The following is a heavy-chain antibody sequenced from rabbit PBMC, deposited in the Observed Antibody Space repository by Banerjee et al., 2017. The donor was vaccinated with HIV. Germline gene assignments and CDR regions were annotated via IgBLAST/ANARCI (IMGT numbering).Heavy chain of an antibody. CDR1: GFSFSSSYY. V-gene: IGHV1S40*01. J-gene: IGHJ4*01. D-gene: IGHD6-1*01. CDR3: ARRDAGGAGYGYATFNL. CDR2: IYGGSSGTT. Sequence: QSLEESGGDLVKPGASLTLTCTASGFSFSSSYYMCWVRQAPGKGLEWIACIYGGSSGTTYYASWAKGRFTISKTSSTTVTLQMTSLTAADTATYFCARRDAGGAGYGYATFNLWGPGTLVTVS.